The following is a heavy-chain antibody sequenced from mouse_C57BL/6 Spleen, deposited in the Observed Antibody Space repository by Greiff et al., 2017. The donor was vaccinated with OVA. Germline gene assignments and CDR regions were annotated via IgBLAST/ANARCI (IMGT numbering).Heavy chain of an antibody. CDR2: IHPNSGST. V-gene: IGHV1-64*01. CDR3: ARPYYGYDYAMDY. D-gene: IGHD2-9*01. Sequence: QVQLQQPGAELVKPGASVKLSCKASGYTFTSYWMHWVKQRPGQGLEWIGMIHPNSGSTNYNEKFKSKATLTVDKSSSTAYMQLSSLTSEDSAVYYCARPYYGYDYAMDYWGQGTSVTVSS. CDR1: GYTFTSYW. J-gene: IGHJ4*01.